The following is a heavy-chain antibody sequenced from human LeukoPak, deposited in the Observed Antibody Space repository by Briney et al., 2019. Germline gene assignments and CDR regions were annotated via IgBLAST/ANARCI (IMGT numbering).Heavy chain of an antibody. CDR3: ARDALGTSGVWFFDL. Sequence: SETLSLTCAVSGDSISAYCWTWIRQPAGKGLEWIGRVCTSGISNYNPSPESRVTMSLDTSKKQFSLKLTSVTAADTAVYYCARDALGTSGVWFFDLWGRGTLVTVSS. V-gene: IGHV4-4*07. J-gene: IGHJ2*01. D-gene: IGHD7-27*01. CDR1: GDSISAYC. CDR2: VCTSGIS.